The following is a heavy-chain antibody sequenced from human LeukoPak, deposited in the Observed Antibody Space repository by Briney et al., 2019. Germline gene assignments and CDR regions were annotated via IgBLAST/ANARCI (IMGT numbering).Heavy chain of an antibody. Sequence: PGGSLRLSCAASGFTFSSYGMHWVRQAPGKGLEWVAFIRYDGSNKYYADSVKGRFTISRDNSKNTLYLQMNSLTAEDTAVYYCAKRGTVHVVDTAMAGGLSFDYWGQGTLVTVSS. CDR2: IRYDGSNK. V-gene: IGHV3-30*02. CDR3: AKRGTVHVVDTAMAGGLSFDY. CDR1: GFTFSSYG. J-gene: IGHJ4*02. D-gene: IGHD5-18*01.